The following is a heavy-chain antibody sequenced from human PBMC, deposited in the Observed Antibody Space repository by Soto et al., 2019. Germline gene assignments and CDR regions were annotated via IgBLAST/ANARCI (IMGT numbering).Heavy chain of an antibody. V-gene: IGHV4-38-2*01. CDR2: IYHSGST. CDR3: ASSNYYYDSSGYQKGTFDY. CDR1: GYSISSGYY. Sequence: LSLTCAVSGYSISSGYYWGWIRQPPGKGLEWIGSIYHSGSTYYNPSLKSRVTISVDTSKNQFSLKLSSVTAADTAVYYCASSNYYYDSSGYQKGTFDYWGQGTLVTVSS. D-gene: IGHD3-22*01. J-gene: IGHJ4*02.